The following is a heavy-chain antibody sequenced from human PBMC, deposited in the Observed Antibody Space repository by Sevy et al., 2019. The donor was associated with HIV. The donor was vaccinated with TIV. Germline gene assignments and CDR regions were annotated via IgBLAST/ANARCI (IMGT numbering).Heavy chain of an antibody. CDR2: ISYDGSNK. J-gene: IGHJ5*02. CDR3: ARDRRGRGSGYDVDWFDP. Sequence: GGSLRLSCAASGFTFSSYAMHWVRQAPRKGLEWVAVISYDGSNKYYADSVKGRFTISRDNSKNTLYLQMNSLRAEDTAVYYCARDRRGRGSGYDVDWFDPWGQGTLVTVSS. D-gene: IGHD3-3*01. CDR1: GFTFSSYA. V-gene: IGHV3-30-3*01.